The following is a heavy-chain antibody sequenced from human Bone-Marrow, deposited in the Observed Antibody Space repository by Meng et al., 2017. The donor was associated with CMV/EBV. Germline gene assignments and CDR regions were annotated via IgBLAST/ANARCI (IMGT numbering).Heavy chain of an antibody. Sequence: SETLSLTCSVSGGAISNYYWSWIRQPPGKGLEWIRYVYYSETTNYNHSLKSLVPISVDTSKNQFSLKLSSVTAADTAVYYCARARGSHYFDYWGQGTLVTVSS. CDR2: VYYSETT. CDR3: ARARGSHYFDY. D-gene: IGHD3-10*01. J-gene: IGHJ4*02. CDR1: GGAISNYY. V-gene: IGHV4-59*01.